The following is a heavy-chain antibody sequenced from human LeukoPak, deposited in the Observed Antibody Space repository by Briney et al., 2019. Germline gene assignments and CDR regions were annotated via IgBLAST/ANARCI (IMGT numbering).Heavy chain of an antibody. Sequence: SETLSLTCAVYGGSFSGYYWSWIRQPPGKGLEWIGEINHSGSINYSPSLKSRVTISVDTSKNQFSLKLSSVTAADTAVYYCARRPGYYGSGSYNYWGQGTLVTVSS. CDR2: INHSGSI. CDR1: GGSFSGYY. D-gene: IGHD3-10*01. V-gene: IGHV4-34*01. J-gene: IGHJ4*02. CDR3: ARRPGYYGSGSYNY.